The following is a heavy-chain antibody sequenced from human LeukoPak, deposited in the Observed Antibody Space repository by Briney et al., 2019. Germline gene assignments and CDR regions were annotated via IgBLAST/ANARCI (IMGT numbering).Heavy chain of an antibody. CDR2: MYYSGST. J-gene: IGHJ5*02. CDR3: ARPYYYDSRIDP. D-gene: IGHD3-22*01. CDR1: GGSISSGDYY. V-gene: IGHV4-30-4*01. Sequence: SQTLSLTCTVSGGSISSGDYYWRWIRQPPGKGLEWIAYMYYSGSTYYNPSLKSRVTMSADTSKNQLSLKLSSVTAADTAVYYCARPYYYDSRIDPWGQGILVTVSS.